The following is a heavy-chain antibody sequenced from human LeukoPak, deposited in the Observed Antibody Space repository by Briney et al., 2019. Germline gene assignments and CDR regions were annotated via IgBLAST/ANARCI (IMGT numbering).Heavy chain of an antibody. CDR1: GFTFSRYA. J-gene: IGHJ4*02. Sequence: GGSLRLSCAASGFTFSRYAMNWVRQAPGKGLEWVSGIGGSGDNTYYADSVKGRFTISRDNSKNTLYLQMNSLRAEDTAVYYCPASLASSRAAGYYFDYWGQGTLVTVSS. CDR3: PASLASSRAAGYYFDY. D-gene: IGHD2-21*01. CDR2: IGGSGDNT. V-gene: IGHV3-23*01.